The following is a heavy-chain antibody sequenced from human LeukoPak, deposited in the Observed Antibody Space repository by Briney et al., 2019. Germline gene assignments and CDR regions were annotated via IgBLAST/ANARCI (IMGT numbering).Heavy chain of an antibody. CDR3: ARDVLYGSGSYYPYGMDV. D-gene: IGHD3-10*01. V-gene: IGHV4-59*01. CDR2: IYYSGST. J-gene: IGHJ6*02. CDR1: GGSISSYY. Sequence: SETLSLTCTVSGGSISSYYWSWIRQPPGKGLEWIGYIYYSGSTNYNPSLKGRVTISVDTSKNQFSLKLSSVTAADTAVYYCARDVLYGSGSYYPYGMDVWGQGTTVTVSS.